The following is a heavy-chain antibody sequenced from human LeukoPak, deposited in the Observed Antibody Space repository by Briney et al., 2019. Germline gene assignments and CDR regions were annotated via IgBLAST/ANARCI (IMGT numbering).Heavy chain of an antibody. CDR3: ARERSPEDYMDV. CDR2: ISPNSGGT. Sequence: ASVKVSCKASGYTLSVYQLHWVRQAPGQGLEWMGWISPNSGGTHYAQKFQVRVTMTRGTSINTVYMELRRLRSDDTAVYYCARERSPEDYMDVWGKGTTVTVSS. V-gene: IGHV1-2*02. J-gene: IGHJ6*03. CDR1: GYTLSVYQ.